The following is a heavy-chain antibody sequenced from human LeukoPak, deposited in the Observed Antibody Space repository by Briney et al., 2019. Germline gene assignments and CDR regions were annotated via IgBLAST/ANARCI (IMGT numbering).Heavy chain of an antibody. D-gene: IGHD3-9*01. Sequence: PSETLSLTCAVYGGSFSGYYWSWIRQPPGKGLEWIGYIYYSGSTNYNPSLKSRVTISVDTSKNQFSLKLSSVTAADTAVYYCARASPYYDILTGYRRGYYFDYWGQGTLVTVSS. V-gene: IGHV4-59*01. J-gene: IGHJ4*02. CDR2: IYYSGST. CDR1: GGSFSGYY. CDR3: ARASPYYDILTGYRRGYYFDY.